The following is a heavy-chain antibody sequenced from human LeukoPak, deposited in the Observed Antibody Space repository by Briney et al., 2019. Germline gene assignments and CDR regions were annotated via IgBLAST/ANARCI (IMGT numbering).Heavy chain of an antibody. CDR3: AKGADSSSWPYNWYFDL. Sequence: PGRSLRLSCAASGFTFDGYAMHWVRQALGKGLEWVSGISWSSGSIGYADSVKGRFTISRDNAKNSLYLQMNSPRAEYMALYYCAKGADSSSWPYNWYFDLWGRGTLVTVSS. CDR2: ISWSSGSI. V-gene: IGHV3-9*03. J-gene: IGHJ2*01. D-gene: IGHD6-13*01. CDR1: GFTFDGYA.